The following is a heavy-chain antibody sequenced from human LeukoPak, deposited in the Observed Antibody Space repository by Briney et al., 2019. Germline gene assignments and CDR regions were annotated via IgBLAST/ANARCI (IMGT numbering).Heavy chain of an antibody. CDR2: ISYSGNT. Sequence: SETLSLTCTVSGASITSYYWSWIRQPPGEGLEWIGYISYSGNTNYNPSLKSRVTISVDTSKNQFSLKLSPVTAADTAVYYCARSLFYYDSSGYYYWGQGTLVTVSS. V-gene: IGHV4-59*08. CDR3: ARSLFYYDSSGYYY. CDR1: GASITSYY. D-gene: IGHD3-22*01. J-gene: IGHJ4*02.